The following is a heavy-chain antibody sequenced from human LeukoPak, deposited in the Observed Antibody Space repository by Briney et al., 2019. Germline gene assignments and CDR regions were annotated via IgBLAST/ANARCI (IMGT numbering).Heavy chain of an antibody. CDR3: ARGDHYEGSGYYLDF. CDR2: IWYNGGTK. CDR1: GFMFSNYG. D-gene: IGHD3-22*01. Sequence: GGSLRLSCAASGFMFSNYGMHWVRQAPGKGLEWVAVIWYNGGTKYYGDSVKGRFTISRDNSKNTLYLQMNSLGAEDTAVYYCARGDHYEGSGYYLDFWGQGTLVTVSS. J-gene: IGHJ4*02. V-gene: IGHV3-33*01.